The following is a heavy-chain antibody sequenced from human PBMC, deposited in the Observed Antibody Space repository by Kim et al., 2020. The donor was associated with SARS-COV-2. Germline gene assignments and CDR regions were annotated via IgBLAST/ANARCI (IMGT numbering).Heavy chain of an antibody. CDR2: ITCSGGST. Sequence: GGSLRLSCAASGFTFNRYAMNWVRQAPGKGLEWVSAITCSGGSTYYAGSVKGRFTISRDNSKNTMYLQMNSLRAEDTAVYYCAKDSGNDYGDQFDYWGQGTLVTVSS. V-gene: IGHV3-23*01. D-gene: IGHD4-17*01. CDR1: GFTFNRYA. J-gene: IGHJ4*02. CDR3: AKDSGNDYGDQFDY.